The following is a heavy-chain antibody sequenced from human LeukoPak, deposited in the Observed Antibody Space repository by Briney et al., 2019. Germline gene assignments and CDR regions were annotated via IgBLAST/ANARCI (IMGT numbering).Heavy chain of an antibody. D-gene: IGHD6-13*01. CDR2: IKQDGSEK. Sequence: AGGSLRLSCAASGFTFSSYAMSWVRQAPGKGLEWVANIKQDGSEKYYVDSVKGRFTISRDNAKNSLYLQMNSLRAEDTAVYYCARVLKSSWYGFDYWGQGTLVTVSS. CDR1: GFTFSSYA. CDR3: ARVLKSSWYGFDY. J-gene: IGHJ4*02. V-gene: IGHV3-7*01.